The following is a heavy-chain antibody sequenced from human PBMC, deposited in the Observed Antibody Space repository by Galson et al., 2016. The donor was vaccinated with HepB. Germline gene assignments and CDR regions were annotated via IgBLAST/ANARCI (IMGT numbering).Heavy chain of an antibody. CDR2: IKGTTAGGTR. Sequence: SLRLSCATSGFTFSKAWMTWVRQAPRKGLEWVGRIKGTTAGGTRDYAPHVRGRFTISRDDSKKTVYLQMNSLKSEDTAVYYCTLATRNTVWGQGTTVTVSS. J-gene: IGHJ3*01. D-gene: IGHD1-14*01. V-gene: IGHV3-15*07. CDR1: GFTFSKAW. CDR3: TLATRNTV.